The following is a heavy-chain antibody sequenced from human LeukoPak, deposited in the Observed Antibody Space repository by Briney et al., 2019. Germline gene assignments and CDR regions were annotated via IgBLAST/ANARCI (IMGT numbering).Heavy chain of an antibody. Sequence: SETLSLTCTVSGGSISSSSYYWGWIRQSPGAGLEWIGSIYYSGRTYSNPSLKSRVTISLDTSKNQFSLKLSSVTAADTALYYCASLSYNSGWPPRLDDWGQGTLVTVSS. V-gene: IGHV4-39*07. CDR3: ASLSYNSGWPPRLDD. J-gene: IGHJ4*02. CDR1: GGSISSSSYY. D-gene: IGHD6-19*01. CDR2: IYYSGRT.